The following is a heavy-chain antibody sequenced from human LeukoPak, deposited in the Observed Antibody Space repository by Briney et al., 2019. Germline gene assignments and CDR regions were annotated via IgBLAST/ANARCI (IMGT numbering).Heavy chain of an antibody. J-gene: IGHJ4*02. D-gene: IGHD3-22*01. CDR1: EFIFSNYW. CDR2: ISSSGSTI. V-gene: IGHV3-48*04. CDR3: ARRASGYYDSSGYYAGSGFDY. Sequence: GGSLRLSCAASEFIFSNYWMNWVRQAPGKGLEWVSYISSSGSTIYYADSVKGRFTISRDNAKNSLYLQMNSLRAEDTAVYYCARRASGYYDSSGYYAGSGFDYWGQGTLVTVSS.